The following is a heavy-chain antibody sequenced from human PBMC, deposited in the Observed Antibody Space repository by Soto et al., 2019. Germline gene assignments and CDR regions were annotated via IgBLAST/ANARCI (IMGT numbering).Heavy chain of an antibody. Sequence: SVKVSCKASGGTFSSYAISWVRQAPGQGXEWMGGIIPIFGTANYAQKFQGRVTITADESTSTAYMELSSLRSEDTAVYYCARADLYCTNGVCYRNFDYWGQGTLVTVSS. V-gene: IGHV1-69*13. CDR2: IIPIFGTA. D-gene: IGHD2-8*01. CDR3: ARADLYCTNGVCYRNFDY. J-gene: IGHJ4*02. CDR1: GGTFSSYA.